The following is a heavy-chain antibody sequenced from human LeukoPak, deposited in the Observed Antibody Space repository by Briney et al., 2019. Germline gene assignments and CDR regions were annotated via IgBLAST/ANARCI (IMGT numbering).Heavy chain of an antibody. V-gene: IGHV4-30-4*01. D-gene: IGHD1-26*01. CDR1: GGLISRIEYY. CDR3: ASVSVWELATHPGGSFDY. CDR2: IYHTGTT. J-gene: IGHJ4*02. Sequence: PSETLSLTCTVSGGLISRIEYYWSWIRQSPVKGLEWLGHIYHTGTTLYSPHLNNRLTVSVGSSRNQFSLTSNSVTAADTAVYYCASVSVWELATHPGGSFDYWGRGILVTVSS.